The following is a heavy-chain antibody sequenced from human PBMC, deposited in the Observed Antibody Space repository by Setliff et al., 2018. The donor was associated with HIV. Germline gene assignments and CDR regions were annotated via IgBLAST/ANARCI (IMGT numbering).Heavy chain of an antibody. J-gene: IGHJ5*02. CDR1: GYTFTSYY. CDR2: INPSGGST. D-gene: IGHD3-10*01. CDR3: ARGGPLITMVRGVLRWFDP. V-gene: IGHV1-46*01. Sequence: GASVKVSCKASGYTFTSYYMHWVRQAPGQGLEWMGIINPSGGSTSYAQKFQGRVTMTRDTSTSTVYMELSSLRSEDTAVYYCARGGPLITMVRGVLRWFDPWGQGMLVTVSS.